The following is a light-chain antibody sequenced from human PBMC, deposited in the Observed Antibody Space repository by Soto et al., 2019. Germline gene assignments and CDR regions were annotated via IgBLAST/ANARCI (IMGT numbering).Light chain of an antibody. J-gene: IGLJ1*01. CDR2: EVS. CDR1: SSDVGGYNY. V-gene: IGLV2-14*01. CDR3: SSYTSSSSSV. Sequence: QSALTQPASVSGSPGQSITISCTGTSSDVGGYNYVSWYQQHPGKAPKLMIYEVSNRPSGVSHRFSGSKSGNTASLTISGLQAEDEADYYCSSYTSSSSSVFGAGTKVT.